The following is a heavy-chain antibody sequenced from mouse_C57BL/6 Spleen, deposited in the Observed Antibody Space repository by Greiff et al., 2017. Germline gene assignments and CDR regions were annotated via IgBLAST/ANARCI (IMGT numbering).Heavy chain of an antibody. J-gene: IGHJ2*01. CDR1: GYAFSSSW. CDR3: AKNDLNLDY. V-gene: IGHV1-82*01. CDR2: IYPGDGDT. Sequence: VQLQQSGPELVKPGASVKISCKASGYAFSSSWLNWVKQRPGKGLEWIGRIYPGDGDTNYNGKFKGTATLTADKSSSTAYMQLSSLTSEDAEVYFCAKNDLNLDYWGQGTTRTVSS.